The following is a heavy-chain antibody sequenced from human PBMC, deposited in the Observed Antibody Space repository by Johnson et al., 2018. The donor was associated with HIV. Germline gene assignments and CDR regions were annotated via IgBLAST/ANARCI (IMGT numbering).Heavy chain of an antibody. J-gene: IGHJ3*02. CDR3: NTVGGFDALDI. CDR1: GFIATSNY. Sequence: VQLVESGGGLVQPGGSLRLSCAASGFIATSNYMTWVRQAPGKGLEWVSVIYGSNSTYYADSVKGRFTISRDKSKNTLSLQMNSLRAEDTAVYYCNTVGGFDALDIWGPGTMVTVSS. D-gene: IGHD3-10*01. CDR2: IYGSNST. V-gene: IGHV3-66*01.